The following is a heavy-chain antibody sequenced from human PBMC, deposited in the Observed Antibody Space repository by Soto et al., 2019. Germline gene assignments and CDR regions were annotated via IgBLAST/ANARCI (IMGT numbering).Heavy chain of an antibody. J-gene: IGHJ5*02. CDR2: IYSGGST. Sequence: PGGSLRLSCAASGFTVSGNYMSWVRQAPGKGLEWVSVIYSGGSTYYADSVKGRFTISRDNSKNTLYLQMNSLRAEDTAVYYCARMGDGSLGWFDPWGQGTLVTVSS. CDR1: GFTVSGNY. V-gene: IGHV3-53*01. D-gene: IGHD1-26*01. CDR3: ARMGDGSLGWFDP.